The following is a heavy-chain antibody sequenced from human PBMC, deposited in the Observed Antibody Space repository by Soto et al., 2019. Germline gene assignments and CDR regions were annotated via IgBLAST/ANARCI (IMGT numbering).Heavy chain of an antibody. CDR3: ARGHSTDCSNGVCSFFYNHEMDV. J-gene: IGHJ6*02. Sequence: QVQLVQSGAEVKKPGASVRVSCKASGYSFTDYHIHWVRQAPGQGLEWLGRINPKSGGTSTAQKVQGWVTMTRDRSISTVCMELTRLRSDDTAVYFCARGHSTDCSNGVCSFFYNHEMDVWGQGTTVTVSS. V-gene: IGHV1-2*04. CDR1: GYSFTDYH. D-gene: IGHD2-8*01. CDR2: INPKSGGT.